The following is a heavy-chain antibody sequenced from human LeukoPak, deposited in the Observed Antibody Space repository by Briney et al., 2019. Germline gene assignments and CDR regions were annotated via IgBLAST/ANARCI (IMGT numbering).Heavy chain of an antibody. J-gene: IGHJ4*02. CDR3: ARVYMDCSSTSCYRIYYFDY. CDR1: GYTFTSFG. CDR2: ISAYNGNT. Sequence: ASVKVSCKASGYTFTSFGISWVRQAPGQGLEWMGWISAYNGNTNYAQKLQGRVTMTTDTSTSTAYMELGSLRSDDTAVYYCARVYMDCSSTSCYRIYYFDYWGQGTLVTVSS. V-gene: IGHV1-18*01. D-gene: IGHD2-2*02.